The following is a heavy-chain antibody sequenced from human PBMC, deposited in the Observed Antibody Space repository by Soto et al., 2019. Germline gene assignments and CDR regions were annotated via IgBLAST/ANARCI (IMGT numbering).Heavy chain of an antibody. CDR1: GGSISSSSYY. V-gene: IGHV4-39*01. J-gene: IGHJ5*02. CDR2: IYYSGST. Sequence: QLQLQESDPGLVKPSETLSLTCTVSGGSISSSSYYWGWIRQPPGKGLEWIGSIYYSGSTYYNPSLKSRVTISVDTSKNQFSLKLSSVTAADTAVYYCARRRDLRRWFDPWGQGTLVTVSS. CDR3: ARRRDLRRWFDP.